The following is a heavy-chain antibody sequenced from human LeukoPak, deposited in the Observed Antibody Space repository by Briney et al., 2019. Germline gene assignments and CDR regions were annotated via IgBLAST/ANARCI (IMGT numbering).Heavy chain of an antibody. CDR1: GYTFTAYY. CDR3: ARGGENYDSNYPTSDAFDI. J-gene: IGHJ3*02. V-gene: IGHV1-2*04. CDR2: INPNSGGT. Sequence: GASVKLSCKASGYTFTAYYMHWVRQAPRQGLEWMGWINPNSGGTKYAQKFQGWVTMTRDTSISTAYMDLSRLRSDDTAVYYCARGGENYDSNYPTSDAFDIWGQGTMVTVSS. D-gene: IGHD4-11*01.